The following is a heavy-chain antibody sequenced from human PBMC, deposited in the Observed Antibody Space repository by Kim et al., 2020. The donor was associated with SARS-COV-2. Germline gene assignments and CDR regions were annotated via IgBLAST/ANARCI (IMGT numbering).Heavy chain of an antibody. CDR3: ATVVFYYDAGYFKN. V-gene: IGHV3-66*01. J-gene: IGHJ1*01. Sequence: ADTAKGRLITSRDHSKNTLYLQMNSLRAEDTAVYYCATVVFYYDAGYFKNWGQGTLVIVSS. D-gene: IGHD3-22*01.